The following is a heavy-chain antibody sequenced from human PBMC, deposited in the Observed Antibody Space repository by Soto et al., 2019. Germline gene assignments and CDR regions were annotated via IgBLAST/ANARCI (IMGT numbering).Heavy chain of an antibody. J-gene: IGHJ6*02. CDR3: ARDKVVADYYYYGMDV. D-gene: IGHD2-15*01. CDR2: IYYSGST. Sequence: PSETLSLTCTVSGGSISSGGYYWSWIRQHPGKGLEWIGYIYYSGSTYYNPSLKSRVTISVDTSKNQFSLKLSSVTAADTAVYYCARDKVVADYYYYGMDVWGQGTTVTVSS. V-gene: IGHV4-31*03. CDR1: GGSISSGGYY.